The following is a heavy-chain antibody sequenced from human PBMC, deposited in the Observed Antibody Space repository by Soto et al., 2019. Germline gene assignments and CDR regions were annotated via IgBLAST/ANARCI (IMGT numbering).Heavy chain of an antibody. CDR2: INHSGST. Sequence: QVQLQQWGAGLLKPSETLSLTCAVYGGSFSGYYWSWIRQPPGKGLEWIGEINHSGSTNYNPSLKCRVTISVDTSKNQFSLKLSSVTAADTAVYYCARGLAVGATTYYFDYWGQGTLVTVSS. CDR1: GGSFSGYY. CDR3: ARGLAVGATTYYFDY. V-gene: IGHV4-34*01. J-gene: IGHJ4*02. D-gene: IGHD1-26*01.